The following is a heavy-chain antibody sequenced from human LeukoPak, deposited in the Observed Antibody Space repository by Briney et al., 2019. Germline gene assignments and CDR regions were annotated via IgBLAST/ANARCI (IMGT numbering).Heavy chain of an antibody. CDR1: GFTFSSYA. D-gene: IGHD2-15*01. CDR3: AKESSRVVVAAYFDY. V-gene: IGHV3-23*01. CDR2: ISGSGGST. J-gene: IGHJ4*02. Sequence: PGGSLRLSCAASGFTFSSYAMSWVRQAPGKGLEWVSAISGSGGSTYYADSVKGRFTISRDNSKNTLYLQMDSLRAEDTAVYYCAKESSRVVVAAYFDYWGQGTLVTVSS.